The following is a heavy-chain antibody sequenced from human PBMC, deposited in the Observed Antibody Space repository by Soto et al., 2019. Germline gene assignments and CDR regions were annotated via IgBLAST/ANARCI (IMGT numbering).Heavy chain of an antibody. D-gene: IGHD6-13*01. V-gene: IGHV1-46*03. CDR3: ARAWGIAAAIDY. CDR2: INPSGGST. J-gene: IGHJ4*02. CDR1: GYTFTSYY. Sequence: QVQLVQSGAEVKKPGASVKVSCRASGYTFTSYYMHWVRQAPGQGLEWMGIINPSGGSTSYAQKFQGRVTMTRDTSTSTVYMELSSLRSEDTAVYYCARAWGIAAAIDYWGQGTLVTVSS.